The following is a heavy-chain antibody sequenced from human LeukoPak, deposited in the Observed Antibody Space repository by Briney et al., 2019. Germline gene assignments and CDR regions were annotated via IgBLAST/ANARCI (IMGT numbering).Heavy chain of an antibody. CDR1: GFTFSSYA. J-gene: IGHJ4*02. CDR2: ISGSGGST. CDR3: AKDLISRPSPLDYYDSSGYYDY. Sequence: PGGSLRLSCAASGFTFSSYAMSWVRQAPGKGLEWVSAISGSGGSTYYADSVKGRFTISRDNSKNTLYLQMNSLRAEDTAVYYCAKDLISRPSPLDYYDSSGYYDYWGQGTLVTVSS. V-gene: IGHV3-23*01. D-gene: IGHD3-22*01.